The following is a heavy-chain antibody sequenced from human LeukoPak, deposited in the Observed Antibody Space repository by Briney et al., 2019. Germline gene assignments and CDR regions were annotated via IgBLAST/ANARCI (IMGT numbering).Heavy chain of an antibody. V-gene: IGHV1-24*01. CDR2: FDPEDGET. CDR3: ATSIAVAGYFDY. Sequence: KVYCKVSGYTLTELSMHWVRQAPGKGLEWMGGFDPEDGETIYAQKFQGRVTTTEDTSTDTAYMELSSLRSEDTAVYYCATSIAVAGYFDYWGQGTLVTVSS. CDR1: GYTLTELS. J-gene: IGHJ4*02. D-gene: IGHD6-19*01.